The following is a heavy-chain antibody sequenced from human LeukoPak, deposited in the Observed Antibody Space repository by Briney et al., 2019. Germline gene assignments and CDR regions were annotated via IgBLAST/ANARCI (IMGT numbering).Heavy chain of an antibody. V-gene: IGHV3-23*01. CDR1: GFTFSSYA. Sequence: GGSLRLSCAASGFTFSSYAMSWVRQAPGKGLEWVSAISGSGGSTYYADSVKGRFTISRDNSKNTLYLQMNSLRAEDTAVYYCAKVSTISSSWYPVGYFDYWGQGTLVTVSS. CDR2: ISGSGGST. J-gene: IGHJ4*02. CDR3: AKVSTISSSWYPVGYFDY. D-gene: IGHD6-13*01.